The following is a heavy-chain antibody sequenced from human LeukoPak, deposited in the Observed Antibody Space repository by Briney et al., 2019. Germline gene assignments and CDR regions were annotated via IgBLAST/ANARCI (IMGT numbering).Heavy chain of an antibody. CDR2: ISYDGSNK. Sequence: PGRSLRLSCAASGFTFSSYAMHWVRQAPGKGLEWVAVISYDGSNKYYADSVKGRFTISRDNSKNTLYLQMNSLRAEDTAVYYCASPSDTAMVINAFDIWGQGTMVTVSS. CDR3: ASPSDTAMVINAFDI. V-gene: IGHV3-30*14. J-gene: IGHJ3*02. CDR1: GFTFSSYA. D-gene: IGHD5-18*01.